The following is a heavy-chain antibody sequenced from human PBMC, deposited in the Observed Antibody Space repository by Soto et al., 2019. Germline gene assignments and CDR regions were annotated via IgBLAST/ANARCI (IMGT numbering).Heavy chain of an antibody. Sequence: QVQLVQSGAEVKNPGASVKVSCKASGYTFTHYYIHWVRQAPGQGLEWMGMINPSGGSTSYAQKLQGRLTMTTETSTNTVYMELSSLRSEDTAVYYCARPPFPGCINAICYPLDFWGQGALVTVSS. V-gene: IGHV1-46*01. D-gene: IGHD2-8*01. J-gene: IGHJ4*02. CDR2: INPSGGST. CDR3: ARPPFPGCINAICYPLDF. CDR1: GYTFTHYY.